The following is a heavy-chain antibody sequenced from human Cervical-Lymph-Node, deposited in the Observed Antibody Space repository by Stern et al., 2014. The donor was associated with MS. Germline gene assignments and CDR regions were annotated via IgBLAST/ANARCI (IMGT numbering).Heavy chain of an antibody. CDR1: GFTFSSYS. CDR2: ISSSSSYI. Sequence: EDQLVESGGGLVKPGGSLRLSCAASGFTFSSYSMNWVRQAPGKGLEWVSSISSSSSYIYYADSVKGRFTISRDNAKNSLYLQMNSLRAEDTAVYYCARVVKWELEDTDYWGQGTLVTVSS. CDR3: ARVVKWELEDTDY. D-gene: IGHD1-26*01. V-gene: IGHV3-21*01. J-gene: IGHJ4*02.